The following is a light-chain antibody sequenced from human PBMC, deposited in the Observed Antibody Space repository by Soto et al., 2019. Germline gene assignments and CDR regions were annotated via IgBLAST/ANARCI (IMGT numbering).Light chain of an antibody. CDR2: EVT. V-gene: IGLV2-14*01. CDR1: SCDVGGYDY. Sequence: QSALTQPASVSGSPGQSIAISCTGTSCDVGGYDYVSWYQQRPDKAPKLMIYEVTKRPSWVSNRFSGSKSGNTASLTISGLQPEDEADYYCSSHTSGSTRVFGSGTKVTVL. J-gene: IGLJ1*01. CDR3: SSHTSGSTRV.